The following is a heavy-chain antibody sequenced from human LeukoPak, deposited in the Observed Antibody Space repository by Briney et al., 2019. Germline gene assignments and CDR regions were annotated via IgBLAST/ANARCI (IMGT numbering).Heavy chain of an antibody. Sequence: PGGSLRLSCAASGFTFSNAWMRWVRQAPGKGLEWVATINQNGGVKYVDSVKGRFTISRDNAKTSLFLQMNSLRIDDTAMYYCTRTVNSASDFWGQGTLVTVSS. D-gene: IGHD4-23*01. CDR2: INQNGGVK. J-gene: IGHJ4*02. CDR3: TRTVNSASDF. CDR1: GFTFSNAW. V-gene: IGHV3-7*03.